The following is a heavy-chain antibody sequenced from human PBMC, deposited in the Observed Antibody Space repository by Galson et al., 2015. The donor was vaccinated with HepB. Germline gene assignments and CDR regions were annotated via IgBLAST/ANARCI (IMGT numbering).Heavy chain of an antibody. CDR2: INPNSGGT. J-gene: IGHJ4*02. D-gene: IGHD6-13*01. V-gene: IGHV1-2*04. CDR1: GYIFTDNY. Sequence: SVKVSCKASGYIFTDNYIHWVRQAPGQGLEWVGWINPNSGGTNYAQKFQDWVTMTRDTSISTGYMELRRLSPDDTAVYYCGVGPGSSYYWGQGTLVTVSS. CDR3: GVGPGSSYY.